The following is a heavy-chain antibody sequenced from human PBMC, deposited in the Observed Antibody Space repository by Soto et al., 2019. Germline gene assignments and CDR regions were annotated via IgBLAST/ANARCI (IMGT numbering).Heavy chain of an antibody. CDR3: ARDHKGGYYYYGMDV. CDR2: ISTNSRYI. V-gene: IGHV3-21*01. Sequence: GGSLRLSCAASGFIFSSYRMNWVRQAPGKGLEWISSISTNSRYIYYADSVEGRFTVSRDNSSNSLYLQMDNLRAEDAAVYYCARDHKGGYYYYGMDVWGQGTTVTVSS. J-gene: IGHJ6*02. CDR1: GFIFSSYR.